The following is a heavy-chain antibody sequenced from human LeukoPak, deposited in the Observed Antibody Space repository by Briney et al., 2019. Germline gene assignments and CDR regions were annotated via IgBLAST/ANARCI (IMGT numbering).Heavy chain of an antibody. V-gene: IGHV3-23*01. D-gene: IGHD5/OR15-5a*01. J-gene: IGHJ4*02. CDR1: DFTFSRYV. CDR3: AKGSTEAGYFDY. CDR2: ISGRGGST. Sequence: GGSLRLSCAASDFTFSRYVRSGVRQAPGRGLEWVSSISGRGGSTYYVGSVKGRFTISRDNSKNTLYLQMNSLRAEDTAVYYCAKGSTEAGYFDYWGQGTLVTVSS.